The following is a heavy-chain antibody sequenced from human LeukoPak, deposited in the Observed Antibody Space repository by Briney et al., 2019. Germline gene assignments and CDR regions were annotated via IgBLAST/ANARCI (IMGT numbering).Heavy chain of an antibody. CDR2: IFYSENT. CDR1: GDSITSYL. J-gene: IGHJ3*02. D-gene: IGHD2-8*01. Sequence: SETLSLTCTVSGDSITSYLWSWIRQPPGKGLEWVGYIFYSENTNYNPSLKSRVTISVDTSKNQFSLKLSSVTAADTAVYYCARVYGGETDAFDIWGQGTMVTVSS. CDR3: ARVYGGETDAFDI. V-gene: IGHV4-59*01.